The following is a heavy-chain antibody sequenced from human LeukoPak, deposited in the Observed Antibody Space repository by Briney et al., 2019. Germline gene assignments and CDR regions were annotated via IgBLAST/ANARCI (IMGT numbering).Heavy chain of an antibody. CDR1: GGSFSGYY. J-gene: IGHJ4*02. CDR3: ARAMGEYYDSSGYPFDY. V-gene: IGHV4-34*01. D-gene: IGHD3-22*01. CDR2: INHSGST. Sequence: SETLSLTCAVYGGSFSGYYWSWIRQPPGKGLEWSGEINHSGSTNYNPSLKSRVTISVDTSKNQFSLKLSSVTAADTAVYYCARAMGEYYDSSGYPFDYWGQGTLVTVSS.